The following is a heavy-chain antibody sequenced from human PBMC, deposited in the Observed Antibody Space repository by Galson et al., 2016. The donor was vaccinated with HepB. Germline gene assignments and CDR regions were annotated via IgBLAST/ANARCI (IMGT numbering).Heavy chain of an antibody. CDR2: SSGTGATT. CDR1: GFTLSTYA. J-gene: IGHJ6*02. Sequence: SLRLSCAASGFTLSTYAMSWVRQAPGKGLEWVSSSSGTGATTYYADSVKGRSTISRDNLRNTLYLQLDSLRAEDAAVYYCARDLSFGGGSTWYDVMDVWGQGTTVTVSS. V-gene: IGHV3-23*01. D-gene: IGHD3-10*01. CDR3: ARDLSFGGGSTWYDVMDV.